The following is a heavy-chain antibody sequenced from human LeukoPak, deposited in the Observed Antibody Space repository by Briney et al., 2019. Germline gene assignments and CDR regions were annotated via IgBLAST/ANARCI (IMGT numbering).Heavy chain of an antibody. Sequence: GGSLRLSCAASGFTFSSYSMNWVRQAPGKGLEWVSYISSSSSTIYYADSVKGRFTISRDNAKNSLYLQMNSLRAEDTAVYYCARDTSYDFWSGYWSSIPNYYYYMDVWGKGTTVTVSS. J-gene: IGHJ6*03. CDR2: ISSSSSTI. CDR3: ARDTSYDFWSGYWSSIPNYYYYMDV. V-gene: IGHV3-48*04. D-gene: IGHD3-3*01. CDR1: GFTFSSYS.